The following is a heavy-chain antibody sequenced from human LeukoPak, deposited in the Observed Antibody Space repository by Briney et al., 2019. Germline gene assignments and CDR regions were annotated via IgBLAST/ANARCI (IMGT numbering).Heavy chain of an antibody. Sequence: PSETLSLTCTVSGGSISSSSYYWGWIRQPPGKGLEWIGSIYYSGSTYYNPSLKSRVTISVDTSKNQFSLKLSSVTAADTAVYYCARDLRNSPGHYYYYGMDVWGQGTTVTVSS. V-gene: IGHV4-39*07. CDR2: IYYSGST. CDR1: GGSISSSSYY. CDR3: ARDLRNSPGHYYYYGMDV. J-gene: IGHJ6*02. D-gene: IGHD4-11*01.